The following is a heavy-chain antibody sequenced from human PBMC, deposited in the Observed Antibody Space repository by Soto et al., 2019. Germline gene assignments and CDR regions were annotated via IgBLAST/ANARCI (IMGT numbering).Heavy chain of an antibody. J-gene: IGHJ4*02. Sequence: EVQLVESGGGLVQPGGSLRLSCAASGFTFSDHYMDWVRQAPGKGLEWVGRTRNKANSYTTEYAASVKGRFTISRDDSKYSLYLRMKSVKSAATAVYYGASGPQGTGYTRGCFPYWGQGPLVTVSS. D-gene: IGHD6-19*01. CDR1: GFTFSDHY. V-gene: IGHV3-72*01. CDR2: TRNKANSYTT. CDR3: ASGPQGTGYTRGCFPY.